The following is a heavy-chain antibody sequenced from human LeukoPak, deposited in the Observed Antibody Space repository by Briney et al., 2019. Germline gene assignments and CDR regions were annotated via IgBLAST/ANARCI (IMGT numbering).Heavy chain of an antibody. CDR2: INHSGST. J-gene: IGHJ4*02. CDR1: GGSFSGYY. Sequence: PSETLSLTCAVYGGSFSGYYWSWIRQPPGKGLEWIGEINHSGSTNYNPSLKGRVTISVDTSKNQFSLKLSSVTAADTAVYYCARGRDSVEQLVSPSLYYFDYWGQGTLVTVSS. CDR3: ARGRDSVEQLVSPSLYYFDY. V-gene: IGHV4-34*01. D-gene: IGHD6-13*01.